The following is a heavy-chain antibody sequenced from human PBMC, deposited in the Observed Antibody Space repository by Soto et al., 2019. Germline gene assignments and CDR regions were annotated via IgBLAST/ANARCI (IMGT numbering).Heavy chain of an antibody. CDR2: IGPNGGST. Sequence: PGGTLRLSCSASGFTFNMYAIHWVRQAPGKGLEYVSSIGPNGGSTDYADSVKGRFAISRDNSKNTVYLQTSSLRAEDTAVYYCVKGEYYYDSGAYYPFDYWGQGT. CDR1: GFTFNMYA. D-gene: IGHD3-22*01. J-gene: IGHJ4*02. V-gene: IGHV3-64D*06. CDR3: VKGEYYYDSGAYYPFDY.